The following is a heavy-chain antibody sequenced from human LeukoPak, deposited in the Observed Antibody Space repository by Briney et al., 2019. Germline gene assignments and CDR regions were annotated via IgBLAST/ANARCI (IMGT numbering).Heavy chain of an antibody. D-gene: IGHD1-14*01. CDR3: AKDGSGSRGRGTTSDY. CDR1: GFTFSSYG. CDR2: IRYDGSNK. V-gene: IGHV3-30*02. J-gene: IGHJ4*02. Sequence: PGGSLRLSCAASGFTFSSYGMHWVRQAPGKGLEWVAFIRYDGSNKYYADSVKGRFTISRDNSKNTLYLQMNSLRAEDTAVYYCAKDGSGSRGRGTTSDYWGQGTLVTVSS.